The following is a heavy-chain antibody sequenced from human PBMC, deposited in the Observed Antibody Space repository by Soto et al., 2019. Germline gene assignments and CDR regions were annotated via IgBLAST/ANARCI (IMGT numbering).Heavy chain of an antibody. Sequence: EVQLVESGGGLVQPGGSLRLSCAASGFTVSSNYMSLVRQAPGKGLEWVSVSYSGGRTYYADSVKGRSTIARDNSKNTLYRHMNSLRAAEKSVDYCARDRYFDLWGRGTLVTVSS. V-gene: IGHV3-66*01. CDR1: GFTVSSNY. CDR3: ARDRYFDL. J-gene: IGHJ2*01. CDR2: SYSGGRT.